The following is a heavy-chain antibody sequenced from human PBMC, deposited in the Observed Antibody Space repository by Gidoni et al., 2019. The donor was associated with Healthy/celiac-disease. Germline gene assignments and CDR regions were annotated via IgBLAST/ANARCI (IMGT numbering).Heavy chain of an antibody. CDR1: GGTFSSYA. Sequence: QVQLVQSGAEVKKPGSSVKVSCKASGGTFSSYAISWVRQAPGQGLEWMGGIIPIFGTANYAQKFQGRVTITADESTSTAYMELSSLRSEDTAVYYGARELVALLPPDNWFDPWGQGTLVTVSS. V-gene: IGHV1-69*01. CDR3: ARELVALLPPDNWFDP. J-gene: IGHJ5*02. CDR2: IIPIFGTA. D-gene: IGHD2-15*01.